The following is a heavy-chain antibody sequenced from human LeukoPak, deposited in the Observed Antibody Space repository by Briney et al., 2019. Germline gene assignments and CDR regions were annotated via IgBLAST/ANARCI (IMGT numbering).Heavy chain of an antibody. Sequence: GASVKVSCKASGYSFIGYYMNWVRQAPGQGLEWMGWINTNTGETNYAQKFQGRVTMTRDTSISTVYMELTSLTSDDTAVYYCARWGGVQFDPWGQGTLVTVSS. D-gene: IGHD2-8*01. CDR1: GYSFIGYY. V-gene: IGHV1-2*02. CDR3: ARWGGVQFDP. CDR2: INTNTGET. J-gene: IGHJ5*02.